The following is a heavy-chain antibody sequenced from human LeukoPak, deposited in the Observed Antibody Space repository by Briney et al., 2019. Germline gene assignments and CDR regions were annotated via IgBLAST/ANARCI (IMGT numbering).Heavy chain of an antibody. J-gene: IGHJ4*02. V-gene: IGHV5-51*01. CDR3: AIGEGIAVAGPFDY. D-gene: IGHD6-19*01. CDR2: IYPGDSDT. CDR1: GSIFTSYW. Sequence: GASLQISCKGSGSIFTSYWIGWGRQLPGKGLEGMGIIYPGDSDTRYSPSFQGQVTISADKSISTAYLQWSSLNASDTAMYYCAIGEGIAVAGPFDYWGQGTLVTVSS.